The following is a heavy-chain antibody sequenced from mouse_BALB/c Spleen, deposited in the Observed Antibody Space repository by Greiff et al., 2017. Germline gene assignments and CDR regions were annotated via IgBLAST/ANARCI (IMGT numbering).Heavy chain of an antibody. CDR1: GFSLTSYG. CDR3: ARALLRLQGYAMDY. D-gene: IGHD1-2*01. CDR2: IWAGGST. V-gene: IGHV2-9*02. J-gene: IGHJ4*01. Sequence: VQLQQSGPGLVAPSQSLSITCTVSGFSLTSYGVHWVRQPPGKGLEWLGVIWAGGSTNYNSALMSRLSISKDNSKSQVFLKMNSLQTDDTAMYYCARALLRLQGYAMDYWGQGTSVTVSS.